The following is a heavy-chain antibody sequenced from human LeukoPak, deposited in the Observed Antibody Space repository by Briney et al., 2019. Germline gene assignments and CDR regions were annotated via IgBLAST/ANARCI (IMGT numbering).Heavy chain of an antibody. J-gene: IGHJ4*02. Sequence: PGGSLRLSCAASGFTFSSYSMNWVRQAPGKGLEWVSSISSSSSYIYYAESVKGRFTISRDNAKNSLYLQMNSLRAEDTAVYYCAMAGTRGYWGQGTLVTVSS. V-gene: IGHV3-21*01. CDR3: AMAGTRGY. D-gene: IGHD6-19*01. CDR1: GFTFSSYS. CDR2: ISSSSSYI.